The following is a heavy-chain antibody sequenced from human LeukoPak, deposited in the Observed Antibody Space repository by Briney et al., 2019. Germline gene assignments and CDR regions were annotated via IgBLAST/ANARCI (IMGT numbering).Heavy chain of an antibody. CDR1: GFTFSSYS. CDR3: AKDRGGHTHYFDF. V-gene: IGHV3-48*01. Sequence: PGGSLRLSCTASGFTFSSYSMNWVRQAPGKGLEWVSYITSSTSTIYYTDSVKGRFTISRDNAKNSLYLQMDSLRAEDTAVYYCAKDRGGHTHYFDFWGQGILVTVSS. D-gene: IGHD3-10*01. CDR2: ITSSTSTI. J-gene: IGHJ4*02.